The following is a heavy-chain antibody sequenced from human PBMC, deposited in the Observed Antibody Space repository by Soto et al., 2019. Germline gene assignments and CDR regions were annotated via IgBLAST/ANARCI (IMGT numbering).Heavy chain of an antibody. CDR1: GFTFSSYS. J-gene: IGHJ4*02. CDR2: ISSSGSYI. CDR3: ARGLYCTSTSCYAFDS. V-gene: IGHV3-21*01. Sequence: GGSLRLSCAASGFTFSSYSMSWVRQAPGKGLEWVSSISSSGSYIYYTDSVKGRFTISRDNAQNSLHLQMNSLRAEDSAVYHCARGLYCTSTSCYAFDSWGQGTLVTVSS. D-gene: IGHD2-2*01.